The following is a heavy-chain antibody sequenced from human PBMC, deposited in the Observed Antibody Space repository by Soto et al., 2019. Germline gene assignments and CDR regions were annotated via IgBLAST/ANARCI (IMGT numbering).Heavy chain of an antibody. J-gene: IGHJ4*02. CDR3: ARGRYGDY. CDR1: GYTFTSYG. Sequence: QVHLVQSGAEVKKPGASVKVSCNCSGYTFTSYGITWVRQAPGQGLEWMGWISAHNGNTDYAQKVQGRVTVTRDTSTSTAYMELRSLRSDDTAVYYCARGRYGDYWGQGALVTVSS. D-gene: IGHD1-1*01. V-gene: IGHV1-18*01. CDR2: ISAHNGNT.